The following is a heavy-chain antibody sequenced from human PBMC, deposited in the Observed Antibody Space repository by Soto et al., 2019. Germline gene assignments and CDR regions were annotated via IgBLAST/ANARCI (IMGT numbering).Heavy chain of an antibody. CDR2: INPDSGGT. CDR3: ASAYYDSSGYYYGGFDY. J-gene: IGHJ4*02. D-gene: IGHD3-22*01. CDR1: GYTFTGYY. Sequence: QVQLVQSGAEVKKPGASVKVSCKASGYTFTGYYMHWVRQAPGQGLEWMGWINPDSGGTNYAQKFQGRVTKTKDTSISTAYKELNRLKSEDTDVYYCASAYYDSSGYYYGGFDYWGQGTLVTLSS. V-gene: IGHV1-2*02.